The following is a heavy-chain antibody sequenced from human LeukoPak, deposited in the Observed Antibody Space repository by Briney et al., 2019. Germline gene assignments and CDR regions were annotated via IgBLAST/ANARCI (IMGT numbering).Heavy chain of an antibody. V-gene: IGHV1-8*01. Sequence: MGWMNPNSGNTGYAQKFQGRVTMTRNTSISTAYMELSSLRSEDTAVYYCARERGSSSSFDYWGQGTLVTVSS. D-gene: IGHD6-6*01. J-gene: IGHJ4*02. CDR2: MNPNSGNT. CDR3: ARERGSSSSFDY.